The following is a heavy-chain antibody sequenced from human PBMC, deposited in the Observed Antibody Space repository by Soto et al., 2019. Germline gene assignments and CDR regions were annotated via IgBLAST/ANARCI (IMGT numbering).Heavy chain of an antibody. Sequence: PGGSLRLSCAASGFTFCSYAMDWVRQAPGKGLEWVAVISYDGSNKYYADSVKGRFTISRDNSKNTLYLQMNSLRAEDTAVYYCARDGGLYGDYALDYWGQGTLVTVPQ. V-gene: IGHV3-30-3*01. CDR1: GFTFCSYA. D-gene: IGHD4-17*01. J-gene: IGHJ4*02. CDR3: ARDGGLYGDYALDY. CDR2: ISYDGSNK.